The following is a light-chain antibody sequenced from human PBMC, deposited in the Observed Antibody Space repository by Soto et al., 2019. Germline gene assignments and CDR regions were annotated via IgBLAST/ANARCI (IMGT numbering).Light chain of an antibody. J-gene: IGKJ1*01. Sequence: DIQMTQSPSSLSASVGDRVTITCRASQGISNYLAWYQQKPGKVPKLLIYAASTLQSGVPSRLSGSGSGTDFTLTICSLQPEDVATYYCQKYNSAPPTFGQGTKVEIK. CDR3: QKYNSAPPT. CDR1: QGISNY. V-gene: IGKV1-27*01. CDR2: AAS.